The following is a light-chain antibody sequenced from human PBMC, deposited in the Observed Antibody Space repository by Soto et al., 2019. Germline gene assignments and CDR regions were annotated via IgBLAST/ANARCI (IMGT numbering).Light chain of an antibody. CDR3: QQYNTWPPT. J-gene: IGKJ1*01. CDR1: QRISSN. V-gene: IGKV3-15*01. Sequence: EIVMTQSPATLSVSPGERATLSCRASQRISSNLAWYQQKPGQAPRLLIHGASTRATGIPARFSGSGSGTEFTLTISSLQSGDFAVYYCQQYNTWPPTFGQGTKVDIK. CDR2: GAS.